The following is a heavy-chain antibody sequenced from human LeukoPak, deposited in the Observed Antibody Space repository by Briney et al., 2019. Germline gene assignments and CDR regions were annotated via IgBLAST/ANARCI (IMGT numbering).Heavy chain of an antibody. D-gene: IGHD6-13*01. CDR2: IIPIFGTA. V-gene: IGHV1-69*05. CDR1: GGTFSSYA. J-gene: IGHJ4*02. CDR3: ARDVPISRCRSSSAFDY. Sequence: SVKVSCKASGGTFSSYAISWVRQAPGQGLEWMGGIIPIFGTANYAQKFQGRVTISTGESTSTAYMELSSLRSEDTAVYYCARDVPISRCRSSSAFDYWGQGTLVTVSS.